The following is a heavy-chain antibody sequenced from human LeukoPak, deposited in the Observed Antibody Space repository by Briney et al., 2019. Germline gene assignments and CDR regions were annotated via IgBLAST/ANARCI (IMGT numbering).Heavy chain of an antibody. J-gene: IGHJ4*02. V-gene: IGHV3-7*01. CDR1: GFTFSSYW. D-gene: IGHD6-13*01. CDR2: IKQDGSER. CDR3: ARGGSAAAGPFDY. Sequence: GGSLRLSCTASGFTFSSYWMNWVRQAPGKGLEWVANIKQDGSERYYVDSVKGRFTFSRDNAKNSLYLQMNSLRAEDTAVYYCARGGSAAAGPFDYWGQGTLVTVSS.